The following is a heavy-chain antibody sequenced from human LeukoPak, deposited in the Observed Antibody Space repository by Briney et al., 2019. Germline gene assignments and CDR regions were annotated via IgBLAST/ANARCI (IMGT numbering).Heavy chain of an antibody. CDR3: ARDIIAARPGNWFAP. V-gene: IGHV3-21*01. D-gene: IGHD6-6*01. Sequence: PGGSLRLSCAASGFTFSSYSMNWVRQAPGKGLEWVSSISSSSSYIYYADSVEGRFTISRDNAKNSLYLQMNSLRAGERAGYYFARDIIAARPGNWFAPWGQGTLVTVSS. CDR1: GFTFSSYS. J-gene: IGHJ5*02. CDR2: ISSSSSYI.